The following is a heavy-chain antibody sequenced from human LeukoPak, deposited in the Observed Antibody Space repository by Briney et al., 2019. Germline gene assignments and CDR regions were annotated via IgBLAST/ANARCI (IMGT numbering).Heavy chain of an antibody. D-gene: IGHD3-10*01. J-gene: IGHJ5*02. CDR3: ARAVLGYYYGSGSYYSWFDP. CDR2: IYYSGST. V-gene: IGHV4-59*01. CDR1: GGSISSYY. Sequence: SETLSLTCTVSGGSISSYYWSWIRQPPGKGLEWIGYIYYSGSTNYNPSLKSRVTISVDTSKNQFSLKLGSVTAADTAVYYCARAVLGYYYGSGSYYSWFDPWGQGTLVTVSS.